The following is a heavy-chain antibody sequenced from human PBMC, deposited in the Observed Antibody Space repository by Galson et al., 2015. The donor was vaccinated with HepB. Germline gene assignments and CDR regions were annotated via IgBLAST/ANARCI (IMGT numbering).Heavy chain of an antibody. CDR1: GYSFANYW. V-gene: IGHV5-51*01. Sequence: QSGAEVEKSGESLKISCKDSGYSFANYWIGWVRQMPGKGLEWMGIIYPADSDTRYSPSFQGQVTISADKSINTAYLQWTSLKASDTAMYYCAASSGYYEAAFDIWGQGTLVTVSS. CDR2: IYPADSDT. CDR3: AASSGYYEAAFDI. J-gene: IGHJ3*02. D-gene: IGHD3-22*01.